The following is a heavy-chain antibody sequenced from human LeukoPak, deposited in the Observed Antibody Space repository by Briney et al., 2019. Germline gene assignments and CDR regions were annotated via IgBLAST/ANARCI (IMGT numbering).Heavy chain of an antibody. CDR2: IYTSGST. V-gene: IGHV4-4*07. Sequence: PSETLSLTCTVSGGSISSYYWSWIRQPAGKGLEWIGRIYTSGSTNYNPSLKSRVTMSVDTSKNQFSLKLSSVTAADTAVYYCARGGYCSSTSCYPGENWGQGTLVTVPS. CDR1: GGSISSYY. D-gene: IGHD2-2*01. J-gene: IGHJ4*02. CDR3: ARGGYCSSTSCYPGEN.